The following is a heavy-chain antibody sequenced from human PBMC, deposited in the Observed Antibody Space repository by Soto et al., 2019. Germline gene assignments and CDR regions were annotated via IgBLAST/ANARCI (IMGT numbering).Heavy chain of an antibody. D-gene: IGHD3-22*01. CDR1: GYTFTSYG. J-gene: IGHJ4*02. CDR2: ISTNNGNT. V-gene: IGHV1-18*01. CDR3: ATMYFNDSSAFLEY. Sequence: ASVKVSCKASGYTFTSYGISWVRQAPGQGLEWMGWISTNNGNTNYAQKLQGRVTMTTDTSTSTAYVELRSLRSDDTAVYYCATMYFNDSSAFLEYWGQGTLVTVSS.